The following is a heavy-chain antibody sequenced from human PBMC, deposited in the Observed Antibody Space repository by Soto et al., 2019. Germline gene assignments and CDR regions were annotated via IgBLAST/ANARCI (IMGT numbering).Heavy chain of an antibody. J-gene: IGHJ4*02. CDR2: INHSGGT. CDR1: GGSFSGYY. D-gene: IGHD6-19*01. Sequence: TLSLTCAVYGGSFSGYYWSWIRQPPGKGLEWIGEINHSGGTHYNPSLQSRVTISVDTSKNQFSLRVSAVTAADTAVYYCARHVAMGGTVFGFWGRGTLVTVSS. CDR3: ARHVAMGGTVFGF. V-gene: IGHV4-34*01.